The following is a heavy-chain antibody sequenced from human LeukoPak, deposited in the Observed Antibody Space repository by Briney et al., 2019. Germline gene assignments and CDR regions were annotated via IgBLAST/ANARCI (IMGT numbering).Heavy chain of an antibody. Sequence: PSQTLSLTCTVSGGSISSGSYYWSWIRQPAGKGLEWIGRIYTSGSTSYNPSLKSRVTISVDTSKNQFSLKLSSVTAADTAVYYCARDSRWLQSLDYWGQGTLVTVSS. CDR2: IYTSGST. CDR1: GGSISSGSYY. CDR3: ARDSRWLQSLDY. D-gene: IGHD5-24*01. V-gene: IGHV4-61*02. J-gene: IGHJ4*02.